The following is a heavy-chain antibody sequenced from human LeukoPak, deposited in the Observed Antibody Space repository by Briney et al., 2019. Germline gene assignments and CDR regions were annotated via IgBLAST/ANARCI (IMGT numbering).Heavy chain of an antibody. Sequence: GGSLRLSCAASGFTFSSYSMNWVRQAPGKGLAWVSYISSSSSTIYYADSVKGRFTISRDNAKNSLYLQMNSLRAEDTAVYYCASVPFWSGTSEFDPWGQGTLVTVSS. CDR2: ISSSSSTI. V-gene: IGHV3-48*01. CDR1: GFTFSSYS. D-gene: IGHD3-3*01. J-gene: IGHJ5*02. CDR3: ASVPFWSGTSEFDP.